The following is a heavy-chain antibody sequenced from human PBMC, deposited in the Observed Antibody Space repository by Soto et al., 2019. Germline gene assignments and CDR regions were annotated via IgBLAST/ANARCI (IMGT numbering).Heavy chain of an antibody. CDR2: INTYNGDT. Sequence: QIQLVQSGVEVKKPGASVKVSCKASGYTFTSYGITWVRQAPGHGLEWMGWINTYNGDTNYAQKFHCTVTMTTETSASTAYMEMRSLRSDDTAVYYCAKGGDTMIRGVNYGMDVWGQGTTVTVSS. CDR1: GYTFTSYG. V-gene: IGHV1-18*01. D-gene: IGHD3-10*01. J-gene: IGHJ6*02. CDR3: AKGGDTMIRGVNYGMDV.